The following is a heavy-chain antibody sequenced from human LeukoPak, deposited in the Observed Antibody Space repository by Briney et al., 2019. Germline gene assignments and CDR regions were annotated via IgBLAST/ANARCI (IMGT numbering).Heavy chain of an antibody. CDR3: ARIDPGFFDI. V-gene: IGHV4-4*09. Sequence: SETLSLTCTVSGGSISSYYWSWIWQPPGKGLEWIGYIYTSGSTNYNPSLKSRVTISVDTSKNQFSLKLSSVTAADTAVYYCARIDPGFFDIWGQGTMVTVSS. D-gene: IGHD3-10*01. CDR2: IYTSGST. CDR1: GGSISSYY. J-gene: IGHJ3*02.